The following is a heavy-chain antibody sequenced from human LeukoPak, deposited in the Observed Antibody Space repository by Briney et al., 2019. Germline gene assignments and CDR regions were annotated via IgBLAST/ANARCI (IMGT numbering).Heavy chain of an antibody. CDR2: ISGSGGST. CDR3: LIAVVITGINY. CDR1: GFTFSSYA. D-gene: IGHD3-22*01. V-gene: IGHV3-23*01. Sequence: GGSLRLSCAASGFTFSSYAMSWVRQAPGRGLEWVSTISGSGGSTYYADSVKGRFTISRDNSKNTLHLQMNSLSAEDTAVYYCLIAVVITGINYWGQGTLVTVSS. J-gene: IGHJ4*02.